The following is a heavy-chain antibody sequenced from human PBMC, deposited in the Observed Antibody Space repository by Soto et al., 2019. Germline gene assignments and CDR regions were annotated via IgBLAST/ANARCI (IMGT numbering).Heavy chain of an antibody. CDR2: VTGYDGNA. Sequence: QVQLVQSGAEVKKSGASMKVSCKASGYTFSHYGISWVRQAPGQGLEWMGWVTGYDGNANYAQRFQGRVTMTTDTSTNTAYMDLRRLTSDDTAVYYCARTTHEEPTLDYWGQGTLVTVSS. CDR1: GYTFSHYG. J-gene: IGHJ4*02. CDR3: ARTTHEEPTLDY. D-gene: IGHD1-26*01. V-gene: IGHV1-18*01.